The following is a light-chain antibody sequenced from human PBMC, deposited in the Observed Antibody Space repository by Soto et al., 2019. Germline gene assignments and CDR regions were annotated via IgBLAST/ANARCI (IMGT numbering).Light chain of an antibody. CDR2: GAS. CDR3: QQYDNLPPFT. Sequence: DIQMTQSPSSLSASVGARISITCQASQDIRTSLSWFQQKPGRAPKLLIYGASNLETGVPSGFRGSGSGTDFTFTISSLQPEDIATYYCQQYDNLPPFTFGPGTKVDIK. CDR1: QDIRTS. J-gene: IGKJ3*01. V-gene: IGKV1-33*01.